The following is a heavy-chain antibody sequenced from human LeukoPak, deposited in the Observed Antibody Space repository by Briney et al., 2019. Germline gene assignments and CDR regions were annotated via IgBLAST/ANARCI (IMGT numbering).Heavy chain of an antibody. CDR2: IRTKAYGGTT. J-gene: IGHJ5*02. CDR3: TRDPSGLVVP. CDR1: GFSFGDNA. D-gene: IGHD5-12*01. Sequence: GGSLRLSCTASGFSFGDNAMTWVRQAPGKGLEWVGFIRTKAYGGTTEYAASVKGRFTISRDDSKSIAYLQMNNLKTEDTADYYCTRDPSGLVVPWGQGTLVTVSS. V-gene: IGHV3-49*04.